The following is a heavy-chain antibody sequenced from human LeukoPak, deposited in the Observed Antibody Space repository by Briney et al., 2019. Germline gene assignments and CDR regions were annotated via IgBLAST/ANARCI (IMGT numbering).Heavy chain of an antibody. D-gene: IGHD6-19*01. V-gene: IGHV3-23*01. Sequence: PGGSLRLSCAASGFTFSSYAMSWVRQAPGKGLKWVSAISGSGGSTYYADSVKGRFTISRDNSKNTLYLQMNSLRAEDTAVYYCAKYSSGWFYFDYWGQGTLVTVSS. CDR2: ISGSGGST. CDR1: GFTFSSYA. CDR3: AKYSSGWFYFDY. J-gene: IGHJ4*02.